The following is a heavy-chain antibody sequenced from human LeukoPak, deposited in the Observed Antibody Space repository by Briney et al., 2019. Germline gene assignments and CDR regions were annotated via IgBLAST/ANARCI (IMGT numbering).Heavy chain of an antibody. Sequence: PSETLSLTCTVSGASISSGVPYWSWIRQPPGKGLEWIGYIYYSGSTYNNPSLRSRLIISVDTSKNQFSLRLSSVTAADTAVYYCARGPHVSDGIGALRIDYWGQGTLVTVSS. V-gene: IGHV4-30-4*01. CDR3: ARGPHVSDGIGALRIDY. CDR1: GASISSGVPY. J-gene: IGHJ4*02. D-gene: IGHD1-26*01. CDR2: IYYSGST.